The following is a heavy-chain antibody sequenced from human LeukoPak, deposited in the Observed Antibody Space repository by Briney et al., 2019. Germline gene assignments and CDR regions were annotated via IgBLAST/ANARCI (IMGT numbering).Heavy chain of an antibody. CDR2: LYYSGST. V-gene: IGHV4-59*08. J-gene: IGHJ4*02. CDR3: ARGLAHKFDY. Sequence: SETLSLTCTVSGASISTYYWSWFRQPPGKGLEWIGYLYYSGSTNYNPSLKSRVTISLDTSKNQFSLKLSSVTAADTAVYYCARGLAHKFDYWGQGTLVTVSS. CDR1: GASISTYY. D-gene: IGHD6-19*01.